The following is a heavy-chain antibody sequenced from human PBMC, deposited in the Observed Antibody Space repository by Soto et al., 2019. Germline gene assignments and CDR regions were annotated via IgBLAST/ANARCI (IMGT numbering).Heavy chain of an antibody. CDR3: AKWSSGWHYYYYVMDV. Sequence: SETLSLTCTVSGGSISSSSYYWGWIRQPPGKGLEWIGSIYYSGSTYYNPSLKSRVTISVDTSKNQFSLKLSSVTAADTAVYYCAKWSSGWHYYYYVMDVWGQGSTVTGSS. CDR1: GGSISSSSYY. J-gene: IGHJ6*02. V-gene: IGHV4-39*01. D-gene: IGHD6-19*01. CDR2: IYYSGST.